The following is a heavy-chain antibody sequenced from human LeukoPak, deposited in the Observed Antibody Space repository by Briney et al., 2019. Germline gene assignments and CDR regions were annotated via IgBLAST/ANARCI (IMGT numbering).Heavy chain of an antibody. Sequence: ASVNVSCKASGYSFTGYYIRWVRQAPGQGPEWMGWINPNNGGTNYAQKFQGRVTMTRDTSINTAYMELSSLRSDDTAVYYCARDRAAGGHNWFDPWGQGTLVTVSS. V-gene: IGHV1-2*02. CDR1: GYSFTGYY. J-gene: IGHJ5*02. CDR3: ARDRAAGGHNWFDP. D-gene: IGHD6-13*01. CDR2: INPNNGGT.